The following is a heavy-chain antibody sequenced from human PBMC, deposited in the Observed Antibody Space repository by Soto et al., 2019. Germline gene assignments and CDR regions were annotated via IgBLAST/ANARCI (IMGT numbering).Heavy chain of an antibody. CDR2: FDPEDGET. Sequence: GASVKVSCKVPGYTLTELSMHWVRQAPGKGLEWMGGFDPEDGETIYAQKFQGRVTMTEDTSTDTAYMELSSLRSEDTAVYYCATAHDYVWGSYRYTGIYFDYWGQGTLVTVSS. V-gene: IGHV1-24*01. J-gene: IGHJ4*02. CDR1: GYTLTELS. CDR3: ATAHDYVWGSYRYTGIYFDY. D-gene: IGHD3-16*02.